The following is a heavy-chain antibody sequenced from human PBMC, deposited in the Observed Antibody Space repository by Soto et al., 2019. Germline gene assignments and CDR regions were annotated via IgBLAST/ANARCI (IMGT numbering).Heavy chain of an antibody. J-gene: IGHJ4*02. CDR3: ARANVGPPGGGSWIMPFDF. D-gene: IGHD2-15*01. CDR1: GGSISSYY. V-gene: IGHV4-4*07. Sequence: SETLSLTCTVSGGSISSYYWSWIRQSAGQGLEWIGRIYPGGSTNYNPALKSRVTMSADTSKNQCSLRLTSVTAADTAVYYCARANVGPPGGGSWIMPFDFWGQGTLVTVSS. CDR2: IYPGGST.